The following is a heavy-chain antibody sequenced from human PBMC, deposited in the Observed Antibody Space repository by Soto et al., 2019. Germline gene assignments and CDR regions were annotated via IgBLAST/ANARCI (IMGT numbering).Heavy chain of an antibody. J-gene: IGHJ4*02. CDR1: GFTFSIYW. CDR3: VRDSSGLPFDY. CDR2: INPDGSEK. V-gene: IGHV3-7*01. Sequence: EVQLVESGGGLVQPGGSLRLSCAASGFTFSIYWMTWVRQVPGKGLEWVANINPDGSEKYYLDSVKGRFTISRDNAENSLFLQINSLRADDTPAFYCVRDSSGLPFDYWGQGTLVTVSS. D-gene: IGHD1-26*01.